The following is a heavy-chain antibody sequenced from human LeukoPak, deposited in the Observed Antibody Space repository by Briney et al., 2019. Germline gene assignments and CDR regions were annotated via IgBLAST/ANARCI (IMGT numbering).Heavy chain of an antibody. CDR1: GFTFSSYA. CDR2: ISSNGGST. CDR3: VKGDIAAAGTQGFDY. D-gene: IGHD6-13*01. Sequence: PGGSLRLSCSASGFTFSSYAMHWLRQAPGKGLEYVLAISSNGGSTYYADSVKGRFTISRDNSKDTLYVQMSSLRAEDTAVYYCVKGDIAAAGTQGFDYWGQGTLVTVSS. V-gene: IGHV3-64*05. J-gene: IGHJ4*02.